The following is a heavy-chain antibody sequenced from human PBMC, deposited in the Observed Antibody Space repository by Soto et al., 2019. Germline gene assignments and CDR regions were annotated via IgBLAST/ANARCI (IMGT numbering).Heavy chain of an antibody. Sequence: LSLTCTVSGGAITAYYWSWIRQPVGEGLQWIGRVYSTGSTNYNPSLRSRVTMSVDTSQNQFFLRLSSVTAADTAVYYCARDEYYDSNNWFDHWGQGILVTVSS. CDR1: GGAITAYY. D-gene: IGHD3-22*01. J-gene: IGHJ5*02. CDR3: ARDEYYDSNNWFDH. CDR2: VYSTGST. V-gene: IGHV4-4*07.